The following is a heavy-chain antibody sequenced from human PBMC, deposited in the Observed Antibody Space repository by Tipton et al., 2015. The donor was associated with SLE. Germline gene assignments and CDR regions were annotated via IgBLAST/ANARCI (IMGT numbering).Heavy chain of an antibody. Sequence: TLSLTCTVSTGSISGYYWTWVRQPPGKGLEWIGYIYYGGSTNFNPSLKSRVTISVDSSKNQFSLKLNSATPADTAVYFCSRGQEGAGYCSNNNCYLGPFDLWGQGTMVTVSS. CDR3: SRGQEGAGYCSNNNCYLGPFDL. J-gene: IGHJ3*01. CDR2: IYYGGST. V-gene: IGHV4-59*01. D-gene: IGHD2-2*01. CDR1: TGSISGYY.